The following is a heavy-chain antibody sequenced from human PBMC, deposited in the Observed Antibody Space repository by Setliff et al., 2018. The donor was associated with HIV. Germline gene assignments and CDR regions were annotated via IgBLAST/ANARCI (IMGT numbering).Heavy chain of an antibody. J-gene: IGHJ4*02. D-gene: IGHD3-22*01. CDR3: ARGYCDTSGCLRGGDVS. Sequence: GGSLRLSCAASGFTFSIYAIHWVRQAPGKGLEWVAVISYDGSDKYYADSVKGRFTISRDNSKNTLYLQMNSLRTEDTAVYYCARGYCDTSGCLRGGDVSRGQGTLVTVSS. CDR1: GFTFSIYA. CDR2: ISYDGSDK. V-gene: IGHV3-30*04.